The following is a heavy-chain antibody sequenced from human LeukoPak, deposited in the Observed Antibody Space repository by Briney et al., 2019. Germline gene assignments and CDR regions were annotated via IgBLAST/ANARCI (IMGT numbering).Heavy chain of an antibody. V-gene: IGHV3-74*01. D-gene: IGHD3-16*01. J-gene: IGHJ4*02. Sequence: GGSLRLSCAASGFTFSSYWMHWVRHGPGKGLVWVSCLNGDGSSTGYADSVKGRFTISRDNAKNTLYLQMNSLRAEDTGVYYCARGNDYAFYWGQGTLVTVSS. CDR2: LNGDGSST. CDR1: GFTFSSYW. CDR3: ARGNDYAFY.